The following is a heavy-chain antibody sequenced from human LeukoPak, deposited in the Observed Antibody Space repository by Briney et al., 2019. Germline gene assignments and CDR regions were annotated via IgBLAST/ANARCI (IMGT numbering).Heavy chain of an antibody. Sequence: GGSLRLSCAASGFTFSSFAMSWVRQAPGKGLEWVSVISVSCGNTYYADSVKGRFTISRDNSKNTLYLQMDSLRVEDTAVYYCARGQSGWYLGFDLWGQGAMVTVSS. D-gene: IGHD6-19*01. V-gene: IGHV3-23*01. CDR1: GFTFSSFA. J-gene: IGHJ3*01. CDR2: ISVSCGNT. CDR3: ARGQSGWYLGFDL.